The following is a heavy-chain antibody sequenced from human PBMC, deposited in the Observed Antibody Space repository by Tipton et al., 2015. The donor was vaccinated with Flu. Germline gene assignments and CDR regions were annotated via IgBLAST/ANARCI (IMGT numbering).Heavy chain of an antibody. D-gene: IGHD3-16*01. CDR1: GFIFSSHG. Sequence: SLRLSCAASGFIFSSHGMHWVRQAPGKGLEWVANINQDGSKKYYVDSVKGRFTISRDNAKNSLFLQMTSLRAEDTAVYFCARLGLPDYWGQGTLVTVSS. V-gene: IGHV3-7*01. J-gene: IGHJ4*02. CDR2: INQDGSKK. CDR3: ARLGLPDY.